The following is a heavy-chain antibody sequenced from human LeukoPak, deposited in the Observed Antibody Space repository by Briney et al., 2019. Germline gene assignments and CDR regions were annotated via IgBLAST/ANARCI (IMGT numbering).Heavy chain of an antibody. CDR3: ARDVLMYYYDSSGGTFDY. CDR1: GYTFTSYY. J-gene: IGHJ4*02. D-gene: IGHD3-22*01. Sequence: ASVKVSFKASGYTFTSYYMHWVRQAPGQGLERMGIINPSGGSTSYAQKFQGRVTMTRDTSTSTVYMELSSLRSEDTAVYYCARDVLMYYYDSSGGTFDYWGQGTLVTVSS. V-gene: IGHV1-46*01. CDR2: INPSGGST.